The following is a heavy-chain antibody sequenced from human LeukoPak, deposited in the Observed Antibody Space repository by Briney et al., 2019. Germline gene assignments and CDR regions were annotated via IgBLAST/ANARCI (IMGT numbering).Heavy chain of an antibody. J-gene: IGHJ4*02. Sequence: SETLSLTCTVSGGSISSSSYYWGWFRQPPGKGLEWIGSIYYSGSTYYNPSLKSRVTISLDTSKDQFSLKLSSVTAADTAVYYCARSRWLSDPYFDYWGQGTLVTVSS. CDR3: ARSRWLSDPYFDY. D-gene: IGHD3-22*01. V-gene: IGHV4-39*07. CDR1: GGSISSSSYY. CDR2: IYYSGST.